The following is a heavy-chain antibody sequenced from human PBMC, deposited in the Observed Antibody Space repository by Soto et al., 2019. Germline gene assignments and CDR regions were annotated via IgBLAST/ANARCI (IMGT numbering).Heavy chain of an antibody. V-gene: IGHV3-15*07. D-gene: IGHD1-26*01. CDR1: GFTFSNAW. Sequence: GGSLRLSCAASGFTFSNAWMNWVRQAPGKGLEWVGRIKSKTDGGTTDYAAPVKGRFTISRDDSKNTLYLQMNSLKTEDTAVYYCTTPGSYLGWRYYYYGMDVWGQGTTVTVSS. CDR3: TTPGSYLGWRYYYYGMDV. J-gene: IGHJ6*02. CDR2: IKSKTDGGTT.